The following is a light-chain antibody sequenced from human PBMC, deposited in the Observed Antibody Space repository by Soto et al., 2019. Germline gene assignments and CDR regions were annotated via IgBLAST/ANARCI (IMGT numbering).Light chain of an antibody. J-gene: IGLJ3*02. V-gene: IGLV1-40*01. CDR2: DNT. CDR1: SSNLGAGYD. CDR3: QSYDSGLSGHWV. Sequence: SVLTQPPSMSGAPGQRVTMSCTGSSSNLGAGYDVHWYQRLPGAAPKLLIYDNTHRPSGVPNRFSGSKSGTSASLAITGLQAEDEADYYCQSYDSGLSGHWVFGGGTKVTVL.